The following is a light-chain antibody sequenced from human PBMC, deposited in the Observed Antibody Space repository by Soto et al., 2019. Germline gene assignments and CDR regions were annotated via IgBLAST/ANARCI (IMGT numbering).Light chain of an antibody. CDR1: QAVSSN. CDR3: QHYNNWPFT. J-gene: IGKJ3*01. CDR2: AAS. Sequence: EIVMTQSPATLSVSPGERATLSCRASQAVSSNLAWYQQKPGQAPRLLIYAASTRAAGIPDRFSGSGSGTGFTLTITSLQSEDFAAYYCQHYNNWPFTLGPGTKVDIK. V-gene: IGKV3-15*01.